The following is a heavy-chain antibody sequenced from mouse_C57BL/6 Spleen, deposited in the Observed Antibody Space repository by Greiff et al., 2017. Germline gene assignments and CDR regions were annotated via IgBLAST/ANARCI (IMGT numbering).Heavy chain of an antibody. CDR3: ARGGTTVVATRYFEV. D-gene: IGHD1-1*01. Sequence: EVQLQQSGPVLVKPGASVKMSCKASGYTFTDYYMNWVKQSPGKSLEWIGVINPYNGGTSYNQKFKGKATLTVDKSSSTAYMELYSLTSEDSAVYYGARGGTTVVATRYFEVWGTGTTVSVSS. V-gene: IGHV1-19*01. CDR1: GYTFTDYY. J-gene: IGHJ1*03. CDR2: INPYNGGT.